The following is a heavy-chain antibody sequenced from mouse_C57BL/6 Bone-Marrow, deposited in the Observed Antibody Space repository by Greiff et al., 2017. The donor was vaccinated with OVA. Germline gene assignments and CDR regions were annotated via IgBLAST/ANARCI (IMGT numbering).Heavy chain of an antibody. CDR3: AMGLNWYFDV. Sequence: EVHLQQSGPELVKPGASVKIPCKASGYTFTDYNMDWVKQSHGKSLEWIGDINPNNGGTIYNQKFKGKATLTVDKSSSTAYMELRSLTSEDTAVYYCAMGLNWYFDVWGTGTTVTVSS. J-gene: IGHJ1*03. CDR1: GYTFTDYN. D-gene: IGHD4-1*01. V-gene: IGHV1-18*01. CDR2: INPNNGGT.